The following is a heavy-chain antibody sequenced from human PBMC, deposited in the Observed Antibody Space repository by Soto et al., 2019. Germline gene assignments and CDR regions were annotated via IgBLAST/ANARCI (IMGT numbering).Heavy chain of an antibody. D-gene: IGHD3-3*01. J-gene: IGHJ4*02. V-gene: IGHV3-23*01. CDR1: GFTFSSYA. CDR2: IGSRGVSA. CDR3: AKRGDDFRSGYYYYFDF. Sequence: PGGSLRLSCAASGFTFSSYAMSWVRQAPGKGLEWVSAIGSRGVSAMYPDSVKGRFTISRDNSKNTLYLEMNSLRVEDTAVYYCAKRGDDFRSGYYYYFDFWGLGTPVTVSS.